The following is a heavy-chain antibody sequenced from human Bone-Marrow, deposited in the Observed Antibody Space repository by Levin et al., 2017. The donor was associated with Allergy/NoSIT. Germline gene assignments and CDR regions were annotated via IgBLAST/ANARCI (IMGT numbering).Heavy chain of an antibody. D-gene: IGHD2-2*01. Sequence: PGGPLRLSCAASGFRFDDYAMHWVRQVPGQGLEWVSGISWNSDTIVYADSVKGRFTISRDNAKNSLYLQMNSLRPEDSALYFCAKDRYPSPPGYFDYWGRGTLVTVSS. CDR1: GFRFDDYA. J-gene: IGHJ4*02. V-gene: IGHV3-9*01. CDR2: ISWNSDTI. CDR3: AKDRYPSPPGYFDY.